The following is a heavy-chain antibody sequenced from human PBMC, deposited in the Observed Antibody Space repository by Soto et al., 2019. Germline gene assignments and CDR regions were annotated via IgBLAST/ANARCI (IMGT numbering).Heavy chain of an antibody. D-gene: IGHD4-17*01. J-gene: IGHJ4*02. Sequence: QLQLQESGPGLVKPSATLSLTCTVSVGSISSSSYYWGWIRQPPGKVMDWIGSIYYSVSTYYHPFLKSRGTMSVDTSKNQSPLKLSSVTAADTAVYYCAMHNADPNTVTTDFDYWGQGTLVTVSS. CDR3: AMHNADPNTVTTDFDY. CDR2: IYYSVST. CDR1: VGSISSSSYY. V-gene: IGHV4-39*01.